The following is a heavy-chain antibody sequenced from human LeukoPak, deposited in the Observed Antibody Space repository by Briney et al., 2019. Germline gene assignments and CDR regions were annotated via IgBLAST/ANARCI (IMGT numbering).Heavy chain of an antibody. V-gene: IGHV4-39*07. CDR2: IYYSGST. Sequence: SSETLSLTCSVSDDPISSYYWGWIRQPPGKGLEWIGSIYYSGSTYYNPSLKSRVTISVDTSKNQFSLKLSSVTAADTAVYYCARDPFLYGWFDPWGQGTLVPVSS. D-gene: IGHD2-2*02. CDR3: ARDPFLYGWFDP. J-gene: IGHJ5*02. CDR1: DDPISSYY.